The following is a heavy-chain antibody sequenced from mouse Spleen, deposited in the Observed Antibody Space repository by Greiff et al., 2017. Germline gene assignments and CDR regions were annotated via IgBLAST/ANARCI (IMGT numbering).Heavy chain of an antibody. Sequence: QVQLQQPGAELVKPGASVKLSCKASGYTFTSYWMHWVKQRPGQGLEWIGMIHPNSGSTNYNEKFKSKATLTVDKSSSTAYMQLSSLTSEDSAVYYCARKAEGETARATSWFAYWGQGTLVTVSA. CDR1: GYTFTSYW. D-gene: IGHD3-2*01. J-gene: IGHJ3*01. V-gene: IGHV1-64*01. CDR2: IHPNSGST. CDR3: ARKAEGETARATSWFAY.